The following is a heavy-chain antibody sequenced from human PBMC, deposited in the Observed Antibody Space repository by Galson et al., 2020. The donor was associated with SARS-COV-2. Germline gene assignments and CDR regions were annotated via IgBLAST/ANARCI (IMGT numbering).Heavy chain of an antibody. J-gene: IGHJ4*02. CDR3: AREEMTTTNSFDY. V-gene: IGHV1-2*02. Sequence: ASVKVYCKTSGYPFNGFYIHWVRQAPGQGLEWMGWINPNSGGTDYAQKFQGRVTMTRDTSITTAYVEISSLRSDDTAVYYCAREEMTTTNSFDYWGQGTLVTVSS. CDR2: INPNSGGT. D-gene: IGHD4-4*01. CDR1: GYPFNGFY.